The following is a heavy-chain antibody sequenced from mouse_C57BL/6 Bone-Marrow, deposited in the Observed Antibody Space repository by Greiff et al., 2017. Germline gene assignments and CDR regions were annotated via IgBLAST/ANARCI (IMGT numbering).Heavy chain of an antibody. V-gene: IGHV1-69*01. CDR2: IDPSDSYT. J-gene: IGHJ3*01. CDR3: ARDGSSYDWFAY. D-gene: IGHD1-1*01. Sequence: VQLQQPGAELVMPGASVKLSCKASGYTFTSYWMHWVKQRPGQGLEWIGEIDPSDSYTNYNQKFKGKSTLTVAKSSSTAYMQLSSLTSEDSAVYYCARDGSSYDWFAYWGQGTLVTVSA. CDR1: GYTFTSYW.